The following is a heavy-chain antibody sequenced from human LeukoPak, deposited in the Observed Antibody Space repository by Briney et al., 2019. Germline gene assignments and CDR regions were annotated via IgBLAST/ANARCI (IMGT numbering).Heavy chain of an antibody. CDR3: ARRPVRGYSYGLFDY. J-gene: IGHJ4*02. D-gene: IGHD5-18*01. V-gene: IGHV4-4*07. CDR1: GGSISSYY. CDR2: IYTSGST. Sequence: TSETLSLTCTVSGGSISSYYWSWIRQPAGKGLEWIGRIYTSGSTNYNPSLESRVTISVDTSKNQFSLKLSSVTAADTAVYYCARRPVRGYSYGLFDYWGQGTLVTVSS.